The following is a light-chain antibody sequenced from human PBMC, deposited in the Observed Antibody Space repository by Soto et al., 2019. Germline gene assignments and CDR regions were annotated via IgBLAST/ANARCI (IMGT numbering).Light chain of an antibody. V-gene: IGKV1-39*01. CDR3: QQSYRSPPT. Sequence: DIQMTQSPSSLSASVGDRVTITCRASQSISSKLNWYQQRPGKVPNLLIYDASSLQSGVPSRFSGSGSGTDFTLTISSLQPEDFATYYCQQSYRSPPTFGHGTKVEIK. CDR2: DAS. J-gene: IGKJ1*01. CDR1: QSISSK.